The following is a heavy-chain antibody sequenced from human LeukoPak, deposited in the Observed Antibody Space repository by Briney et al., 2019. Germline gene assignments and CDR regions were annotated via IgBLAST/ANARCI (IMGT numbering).Heavy chain of an antibody. CDR3: ARGPYDYVWGNYRYTAASFDY. J-gene: IGHJ4*02. V-gene: IGHV1-2*06. CDR2: IYPNRGGT. Sequence: GASVKVSCNASGYTFTAYDMHWVRQAPGQGLEWMGRIYPNRGGTTYAQHFRGRVTMTRDTSISTAYLELSSLRPDDTAMYYCARGPYDYVWGNYRYTAASFDYWGQGTLVTVSS. D-gene: IGHD3-16*02. CDR1: GYTFTAYD.